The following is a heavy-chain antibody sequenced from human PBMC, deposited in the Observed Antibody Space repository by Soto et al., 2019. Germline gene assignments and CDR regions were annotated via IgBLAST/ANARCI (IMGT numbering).Heavy chain of an antibody. CDR2: ISGSGRTI. D-gene: IGHD3-16*01. CDR3: ARLPFPWGWFDP. V-gene: IGHV3-11*01. Sequence: QVQLVESGGGLVKPGGSLRLSCAASGIIFSDYMSWVRQAPGKGLEWLSYISGSGRTIYSADSVKGRFTISRDNATNSLHLPMNNLSAEDTAVYYCARLPFPWGWFDPWGQGTLVTVSS. J-gene: IGHJ5*02. CDR1: GIIFSDY.